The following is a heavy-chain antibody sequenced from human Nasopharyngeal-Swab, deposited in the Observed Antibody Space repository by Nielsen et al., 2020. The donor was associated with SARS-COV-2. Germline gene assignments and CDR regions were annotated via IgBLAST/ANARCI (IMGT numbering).Heavy chain of an antibody. V-gene: IGHV4-4*02. Sequence: SETLSLTCAVSGGSISSSNWWSWVRQPPGKGLEWIGEIYHSGSTNYNPSLKSRVTMSVDTSKNQFSLKLSSVTAADTAVYYCARDLAARSPSWFDPWGQGTLVTVSS. CDR2: IYHSGST. D-gene: IGHD6-6*01. J-gene: IGHJ5*02. CDR1: GGSISSSNW. CDR3: ARDLAARSPSWFDP.